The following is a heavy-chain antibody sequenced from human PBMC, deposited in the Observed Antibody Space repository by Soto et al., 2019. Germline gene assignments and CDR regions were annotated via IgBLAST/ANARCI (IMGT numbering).Heavy chain of an antibody. V-gene: IGHV4-31*03. CDR3: ARVGGDPQIQRYYYYFMYV. CDR2: IYYSGST. J-gene: IGHJ6*03. Sequence: QVQLQESGPGLVKPSQTLSLTCTVSGGSISSGGYYWSWIRQHPGKGLEWIGYIYYSGSTYYSPSLKSRVTISVGTSKNQCSLELSSVTAADTAVYYCARVGGDPQIQRYYYYFMYVWGKGTTVTVSS. CDR1: GGSISSGGYY. D-gene: IGHD5-18*01.